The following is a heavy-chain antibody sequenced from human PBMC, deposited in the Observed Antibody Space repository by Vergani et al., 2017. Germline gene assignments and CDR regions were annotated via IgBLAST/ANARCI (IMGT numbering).Heavy chain of an antibody. CDR1: GFTFSNAW. V-gene: IGHV3-15*01. J-gene: IGHJ6*02. CDR2: IKSKTDGGTT. CDR3: TTVTDISTGYYIVHPVSYYYGMDV. Sequence: EVQLVESGGGLVKPGGSLRLSCAASGFTFSNAWMSWVRQAPGKGLEWVGRIKSKTDGGTTDYAAPVKGRFTISRDDSKNTLYLQMNSLKTEDTAVYYCTTVTDISTGYYIVHPVSYYYGMDVWGQGTTVTVSS. D-gene: IGHD3-9*01.